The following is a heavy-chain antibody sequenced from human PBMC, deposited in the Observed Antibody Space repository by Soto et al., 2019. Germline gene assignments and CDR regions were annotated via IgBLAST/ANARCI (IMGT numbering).Heavy chain of an antibody. CDR2: VNPDGGAT. CDR1: GYTFSNYY. D-gene: IGHD1-1*01. V-gene: IGHV1-46*01. J-gene: IGHJ4*02. Sequence: QVRLLQSGAEVKKPGASAKISCKTSGYTFSNYYMTWVRQAPGQGLEWMGKVNPDGGATTSAQNFQGRGTITSDASTGTVYMELSILTSDDTAVYYCARGRRYTFWGQGTLVSVSS. CDR3: ARGRRYTF.